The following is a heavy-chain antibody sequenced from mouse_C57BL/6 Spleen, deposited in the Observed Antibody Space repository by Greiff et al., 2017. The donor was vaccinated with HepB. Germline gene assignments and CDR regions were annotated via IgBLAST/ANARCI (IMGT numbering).Heavy chain of an antibody. Sequence: QVQLQQPGAELVKPGASVKLSCKASGYTFTSYWMHWVKQRPGQGLEWIGMIHPNSGSTNYNEKFKSKATLTVDKSSSTAYMQLSSLTSEASAVYYCARDRDYYGSSSAWFAYWGQGTLVTVSA. CDR1: GYTFTSYW. V-gene: IGHV1-64*01. CDR2: IHPNSGST. J-gene: IGHJ3*01. CDR3: ARDRDYYGSSSAWFAY. D-gene: IGHD1-1*01.